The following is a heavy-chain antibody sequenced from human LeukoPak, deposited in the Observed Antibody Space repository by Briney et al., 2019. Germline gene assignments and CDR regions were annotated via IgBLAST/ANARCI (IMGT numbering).Heavy chain of an antibody. Sequence: GGSLRLSCAASGFTFTSYSMNWVRQAPGKGLEWVSTISGGGGSTYYADSVRGRFTISRDNSRNTLCLQMNSLRAEDTAVYYCAKELRDTAGFDPWGQGTLVTVSS. CDR2: ISGGGGST. D-gene: IGHD5-18*01. J-gene: IGHJ5*02. CDR1: GFTFTSYS. V-gene: IGHV3-23*01. CDR3: AKELRDTAGFDP.